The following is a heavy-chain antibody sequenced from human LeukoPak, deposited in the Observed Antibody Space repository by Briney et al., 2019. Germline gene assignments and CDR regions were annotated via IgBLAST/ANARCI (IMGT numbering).Heavy chain of an antibody. Sequence: PGGSLRLSCGASGFTFSSYAMNWVRQAPGKGLEWVSAVRGSDAGTSYADSVKGRFTISRDNSKNTLYLQMNSLRAEDTAVYYCAKNRGGSYYSGSDYWGQGTLVTVSS. J-gene: IGHJ4*02. CDR3: AKNRGGSYYSGSDY. D-gene: IGHD1-26*01. CDR2: VRGSDAGT. V-gene: IGHV3-23*01. CDR1: GFTFSSYA.